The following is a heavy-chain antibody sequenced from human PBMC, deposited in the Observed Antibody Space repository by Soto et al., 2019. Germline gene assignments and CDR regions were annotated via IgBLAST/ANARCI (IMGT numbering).Heavy chain of an antibody. D-gene: IGHD3-22*01. CDR2: IYYSGST. V-gene: IGHV4-39*01. CDR3: ASYDSSGYYNVFDY. J-gene: IGHJ4*02. Sequence: SETLSLTCTVSGGSISSSSYYWGWIRQPPGKGLEWIGSIYYSGSTYYNPSLKSRVTISVDTSKNQFSLKLSSVTAADTAVYYCASYDSSGYYNVFDYWGQGTLVTVSS. CDR1: GGSISSSSYY.